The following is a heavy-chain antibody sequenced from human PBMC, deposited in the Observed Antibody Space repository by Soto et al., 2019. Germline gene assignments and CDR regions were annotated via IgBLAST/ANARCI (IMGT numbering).Heavy chain of an antibody. V-gene: IGHV3-30*18. J-gene: IGHJ4*02. CDR2: ISYDGSNK. D-gene: IGHD1-26*01. Sequence: QVQLVESGGGVVQPGRSLRLSCAASGFTFSSYGMHWVRQAPGKGLEWVAVISYDGSNKYYADSVKGRFTISRDNSKNTLYLQMNSLRAEDTAVYYCAKTKQGGSYWDFDYWGQGTLVTVSS. CDR3: AKTKQGGSYWDFDY. CDR1: GFTFSSYG.